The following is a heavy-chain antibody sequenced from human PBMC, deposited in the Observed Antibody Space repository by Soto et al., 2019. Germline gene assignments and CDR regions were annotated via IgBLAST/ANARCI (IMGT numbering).Heavy chain of an antibody. D-gene: IGHD4-17*01. CDR3: ARDLVGDYGTFDP. J-gene: IGHJ5*02. CDR1: CYTFTSYG. CDR2: ISAYNGNT. V-gene: IGHV1-18*01. Sequence: ASVKVSCNASCYTFTSYGISWVRQSPGQGLEWMGLISAYNGNTNYAQKLQGRVTMTTDTSTSTAYMELRSLRSDDTAVYYCARDLVGDYGTFDPWGQGTLVTVSS.